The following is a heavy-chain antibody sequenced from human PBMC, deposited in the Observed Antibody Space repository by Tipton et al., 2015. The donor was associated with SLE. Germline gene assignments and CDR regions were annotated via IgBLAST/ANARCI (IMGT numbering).Heavy chain of an antibody. J-gene: IGHJ6*02. CDR2: ISSSSNYI. CDR3: ARWGGILTGHYYYYGMDV. CDR1: GFTFSSYE. D-gene: IGHD3-9*01. Sequence: SLRLSCAASGFTFSSYEMNWVRQAPGKGLEWVSSISSSSNYIYYAGSVKGRFTISRDNAKNSLYLQMNSLRVEDTAVYYCARWGGILTGHYYYYGMDVWGQGTTVTVSS. V-gene: IGHV3-21*01.